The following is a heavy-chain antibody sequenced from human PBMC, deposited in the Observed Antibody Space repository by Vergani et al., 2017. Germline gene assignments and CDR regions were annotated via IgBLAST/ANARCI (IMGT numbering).Heavy chain of an antibody. CDR1: GGSISSGGYS. CDR3: ARLRDDSSGYYYGNYFDY. J-gene: IGHJ4*02. D-gene: IGHD3-22*01. Sequence: QLQLQESGSGLVKPSQTLSLTCAVSGGSISSGGYSWSWIRQPPGKGLEWIGYIYHSGSTYYNPSLKSRVTISVDRSKNQFSLKLSSVTAADTAVYYCARLRDDSSGYYYGNYFDYWGQGTLVTVAS. V-gene: IGHV4-30-2*01. CDR2: IYHSGST.